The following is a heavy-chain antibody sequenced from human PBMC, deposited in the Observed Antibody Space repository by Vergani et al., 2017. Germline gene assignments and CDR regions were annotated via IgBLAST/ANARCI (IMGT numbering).Heavy chain of an antibody. D-gene: IGHD3-10*01. J-gene: IGHJ4*02. CDR1: GFTFSSYA. Sequence: EVQLLESGGGLVQPGGSLRLSCAASGFTFSSYAMSWVRQAPGKGLGWVSAISGSGGSTYYADSVKGRFTISRDNSKNTLYLRMNSLRADDTAVYYCARAPGVFRWGNYPLYYFDYWGQGTLVTVSS. CDR3: ARAPGVFRWGNYPLYYFDY. V-gene: IGHV3-23*01. CDR2: ISGSGGST.